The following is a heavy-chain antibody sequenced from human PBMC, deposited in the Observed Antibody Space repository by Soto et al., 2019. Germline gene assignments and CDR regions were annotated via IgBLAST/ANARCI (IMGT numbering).Heavy chain of an antibody. V-gene: IGHV3-30*04. CDR2: ITREGYNK. J-gene: IGHJ4*02. CDR3: TNSSCRCSWVGMDY. Sequence: GGSLRLSCAVSGFIFKNYALDWVRQAPGKGREWVASITREGYNKYYADSVKGRFTISRDNSKNTLSLQITALRVEDSSVYYCTNSSCRCSWVGMDYWGPGTLVTVSS. D-gene: IGHD2-2*01. CDR1: GFIFKNYA.